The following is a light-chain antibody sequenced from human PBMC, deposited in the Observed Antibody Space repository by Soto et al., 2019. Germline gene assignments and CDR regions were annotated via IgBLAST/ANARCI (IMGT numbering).Light chain of an antibody. CDR3: QQYNSFPT. J-gene: IGKJ1*01. CDR2: KAS. Sequence: DIQMTQSPSTLSASVGDRVTITCRASHSISSWLAWYQQKPGKAPKLLIYKASSLESGVPSRFSGSGSGTEFTLTISSLQPDDFASSYCQQYNSFPTFGQGTKVEIK. CDR1: HSISSW. V-gene: IGKV1-5*03.